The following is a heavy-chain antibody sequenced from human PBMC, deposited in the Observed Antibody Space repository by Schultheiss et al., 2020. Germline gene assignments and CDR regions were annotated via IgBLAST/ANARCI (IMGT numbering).Heavy chain of an antibody. Sequence: SQTLSLTCTVSGGSISSYYWSWIRQPPGKGLEWIGYIYHSGSTYYNPSLKSRVTISVDRSKNQFSLKLSSVTAADTAVYYCARGSLWTGFDYWGQGTLVTVSS. CDR2: IYHSGST. J-gene: IGHJ4*02. D-gene: IGHD5-18*01. CDR1: GGSISSYY. V-gene: IGHV4-59*12. CDR3: ARGSLWTGFDY.